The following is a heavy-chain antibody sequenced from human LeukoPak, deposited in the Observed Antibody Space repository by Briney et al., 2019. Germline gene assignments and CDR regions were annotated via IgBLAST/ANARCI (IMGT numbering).Heavy chain of an antibody. D-gene: IGHD1-26*01. V-gene: IGHV3-7*01. CDR1: GFSLSGYW. CDR3: GRWGISATIDR. J-gene: IGHJ5*02. CDR2: INPDASET. Sequence: GGSLRLSCAASGFSLSGYWMAWVRQAPGKVLEWVANINPDASETTYVDSVKGRFTISRDNAKTSMFLQMDSLRGEDTAVYSFGRWGISATIDRWGQGTLVTVSS.